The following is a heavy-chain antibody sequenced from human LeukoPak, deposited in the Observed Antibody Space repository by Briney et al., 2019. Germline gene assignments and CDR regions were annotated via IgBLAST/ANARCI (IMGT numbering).Heavy chain of an antibody. CDR2: ISSSSSYI. Sequence: PGGSLRLXCAASGFTFSSYSMNWGRQAPGKGLEWVSSISSSSSYIYYADSVKGRFTISRDNAKNSLYLQMNSLRAEDTAVYSCARVRIWSGCDDYWGQGTLVTVSS. CDR3: ARVRIWSGCDDY. CDR1: GFTFSSYS. J-gene: IGHJ4*02. V-gene: IGHV3-21*01. D-gene: IGHD3-3*01.